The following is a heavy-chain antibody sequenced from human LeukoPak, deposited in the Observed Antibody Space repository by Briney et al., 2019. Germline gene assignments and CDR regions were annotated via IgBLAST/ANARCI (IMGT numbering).Heavy chain of an antibody. CDR2: IYYSGST. CDR1: GGSISTYY. CDR3: ARVHESIDY. D-gene: IGHD6-6*01. J-gene: IGHJ4*02. Sequence: SETLSLTCTISGGSISTYYWNWIRQPPGKGLEWIGYIYYSGSTKYNPSLKSRVTISVDTSKNQFSLKLSSVTAADTAVYYCARVHESIDYWGQGTLVTVSS. V-gene: IGHV4-59*01.